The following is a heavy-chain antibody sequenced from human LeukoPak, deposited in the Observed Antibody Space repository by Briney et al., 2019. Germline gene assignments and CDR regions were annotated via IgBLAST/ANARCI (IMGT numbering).Heavy chain of an antibody. D-gene: IGHD6-13*01. CDR2: ISYDGSNK. J-gene: IGHJ6*02. Sequence: GGSLRLSCAASGFTFSSYGMHWVRQAPGKGLEWVAVISYDGSNKYYADSVKGRFTISRDNSKNTLYLQMNSLRAEDTAVYYCAKDQSTDHSSSWYVVGPPVNYGMDVWGQGTTVTVS. CDR3: AKDQSTDHSSSWYVVGPPVNYGMDV. V-gene: IGHV3-30*18. CDR1: GFTFSSYG.